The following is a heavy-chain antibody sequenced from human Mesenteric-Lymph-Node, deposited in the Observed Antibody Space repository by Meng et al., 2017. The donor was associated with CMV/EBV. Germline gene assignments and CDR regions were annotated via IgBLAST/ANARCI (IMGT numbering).Heavy chain of an antibody. Sequence: GGSLRLSCAASGFTFSSYSMNWVRQPPGKGLEWVSFISGTAGVTQFIDSVKGRFTISRDNSKNTVYLQMNSLRAEDTAIYYCAASDTNGMYVDRIFWGQGTLVTVSS. J-gene: IGHJ4*02. CDR1: GFTFSSYS. CDR3: AASDTNGMYVDRIF. CDR2: ISGTAGVT. V-gene: IGHV3-23*01. D-gene: IGHD3-16*01.